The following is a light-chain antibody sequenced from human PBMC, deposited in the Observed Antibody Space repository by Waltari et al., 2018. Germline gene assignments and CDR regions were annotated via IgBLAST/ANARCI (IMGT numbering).Light chain of an antibody. CDR2: GAS. V-gene: IGKV3-15*01. CDR3: QQYNYWPPLT. CDR1: QSVNSN. J-gene: IGKJ4*01. Sequence: EILMTQSPATLSVSPGESATLSCRASQSVNSNLAWYQQKPGQAPRLLISGASTRATGIPARFSGTGSGTEFTLTITSLQSGDFATYYCQQYNYWPPLTFGGGTKVEI.